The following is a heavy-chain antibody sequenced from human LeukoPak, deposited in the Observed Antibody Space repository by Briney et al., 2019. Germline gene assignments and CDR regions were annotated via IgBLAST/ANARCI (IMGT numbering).Heavy chain of an antibody. V-gene: IGHV1-3*01. D-gene: IGHD3-10*01. CDR3: ARDRTVRGVIRNWFDP. Sequence: ASVKVSCKASGYTFSSYAMHWVRQAPGQRLEWMEWINVGNGNTKYSQKFQGRVTITRDTSASTVYMELSSLRSEDTAVYYCARDRTVRGVIRNWFDPWGQGTLVTVSS. J-gene: IGHJ5*02. CDR2: INVGNGNT. CDR1: GYTFSSYA.